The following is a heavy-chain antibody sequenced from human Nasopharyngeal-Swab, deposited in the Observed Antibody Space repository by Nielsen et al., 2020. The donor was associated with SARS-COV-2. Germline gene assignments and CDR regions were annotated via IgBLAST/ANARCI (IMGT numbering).Heavy chain of an antibody. CDR2: IKQDGSEK. CDR3: ARVGIVVVPAAAWGFDY. J-gene: IGHJ4*02. D-gene: IGHD2-2*03. V-gene: IGHV3-7*01. Sequence: GGSLRLSCAASGFTFSSYWMSWVRQAPGKGLEWVANIKQDGSEKYYVDSVKGRFTISRDNAKNSLYLQMNSLRAEDTAVYYCARVGIVVVPAAAWGFDYWGQGTLVTVSS. CDR1: GFTFSSYW.